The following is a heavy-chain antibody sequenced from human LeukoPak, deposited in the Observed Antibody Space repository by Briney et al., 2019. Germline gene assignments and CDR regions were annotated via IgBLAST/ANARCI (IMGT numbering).Heavy chain of an antibody. CDR3: ASWLRGYSGYVQPDY. CDR2: IYSGGST. CDR1: GFTVSSNY. Sequence: GGSLRLSCAASGFTVSSNYMSWVRQAPGKGLEWVSVIYSGGSTYYADSVKGRFTISRDNSKNTLYLQMNSLRAEDTAVYYCASWLRGYSGYVQPDYWGQGTRVTVSS. J-gene: IGHJ4*02. D-gene: IGHD5-12*01. V-gene: IGHV3-66*01.